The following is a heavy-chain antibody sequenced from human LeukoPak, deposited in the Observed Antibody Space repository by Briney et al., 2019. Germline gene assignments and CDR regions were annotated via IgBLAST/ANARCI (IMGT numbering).Heavy chain of an antibody. Sequence: GGSLRLSCEASGFTFSSYSMNWVRRTPEKRLEWVSSIVNSGSLIFYADSVKGRVTISRDNAKNSLYLQMNSLRAEDTAVYYCARDRGSGWYGDLGYWGQGTLVTVSS. D-gene: IGHD6-19*01. J-gene: IGHJ4*02. V-gene: IGHV3-21*04. CDR3: ARDRGSGWYGDLGY. CDR1: GFTFSSYS. CDR2: IVNSGSLI.